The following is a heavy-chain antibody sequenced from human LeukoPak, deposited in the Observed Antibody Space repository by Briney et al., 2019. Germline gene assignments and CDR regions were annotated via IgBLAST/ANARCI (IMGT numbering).Heavy chain of an antibody. Sequence: ASVKVSCKASGYTFTTYGINWVRQAPGQGLEWMGWISAYNGNTNYAQNLQGRVTLTTHTSASTAYMELRSLRSDDTAVYYCARDLIAARPGWFDPWGQGTLVIVSS. V-gene: IGHV1-18*01. CDR1: GYTFTTYG. CDR2: ISAYNGNT. J-gene: IGHJ5*02. D-gene: IGHD6-6*01. CDR3: ARDLIAARPGWFDP.